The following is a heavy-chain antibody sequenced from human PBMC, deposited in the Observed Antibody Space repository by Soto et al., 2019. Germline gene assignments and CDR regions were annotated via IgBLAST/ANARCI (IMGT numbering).Heavy chain of an antibody. Sequence: ASVKVSCKASGYTFTGYYMHWVRQAPGQGLEWMGWINPNSGGTNYAQKFQGWVTMTRDTSISTAYMELSRLRSDDTAVYYCARGKADSGYYYYYMDVWGKRTTVTVSS. J-gene: IGHJ6*03. CDR1: GYTFTGYY. V-gene: IGHV1-2*04. CDR2: INPNSGGT. D-gene: IGHD1-26*01. CDR3: ARGKADSGYYYYYMDV.